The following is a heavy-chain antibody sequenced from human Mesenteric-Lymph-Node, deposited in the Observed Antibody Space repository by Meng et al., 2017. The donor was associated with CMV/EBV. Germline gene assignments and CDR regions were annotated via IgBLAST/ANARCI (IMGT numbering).Heavy chain of an antibody. Sequence: ASVKVSCKASGYTFIGYYIHWVRQAPGQGPEWMGWINPNNGVTKSAQKFQGRVTMTRDTSISTAYMEVTRLRADDTAIYYCARVPTDILPDQHFDHWGQGTLVTVSS. D-gene: IGHD3-9*01. CDR2: INPNNGVT. J-gene: IGHJ4*02. V-gene: IGHV1-2*02. CDR3: ARVPTDILPDQHFDH. CDR1: GYTFIGYY.